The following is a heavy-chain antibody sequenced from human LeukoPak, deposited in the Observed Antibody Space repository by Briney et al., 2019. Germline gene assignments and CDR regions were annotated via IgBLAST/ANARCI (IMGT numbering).Heavy chain of an antibody. CDR1: GYSISSGYY. D-gene: IGHD3-10*01. CDR2: IYHSGST. V-gene: IGHV4-38-2*01. CDR3: ARHSQITMVRGVTAYYMDV. Sequence: PSETLSLTCAVSGYSISSGYYWGWIRQSPGEGLEWIGIIYHSGSTYYNPSLKSRVTISVDTSKNQFSLKLSSVTAADTAVYYCARHSQITMVRGVTAYYMDVWGKGTTVTVSS. J-gene: IGHJ6*03.